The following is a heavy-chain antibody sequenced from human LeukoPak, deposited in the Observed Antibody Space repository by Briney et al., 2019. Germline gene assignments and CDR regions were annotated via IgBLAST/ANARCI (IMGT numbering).Heavy chain of an antibody. CDR2: IYYSGST. V-gene: IGHV4-39*07. Sequence: PSETLSLTCTVSGGSISSSSYYWGWIRQPPGKGLEWIGSIYYSGSTYYNPSLKSRVTISVDTSKNQFSLKLSSVTAADTAVYYCARVRFRTITMIVVVHAFDIWGQGTMVTVSS. CDR1: GGSISSSSYY. J-gene: IGHJ3*02. CDR3: ARVRFRTITMIVVVHAFDI. D-gene: IGHD3-22*01.